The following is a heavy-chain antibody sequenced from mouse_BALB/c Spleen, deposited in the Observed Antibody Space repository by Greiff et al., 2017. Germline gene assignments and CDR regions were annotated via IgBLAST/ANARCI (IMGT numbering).Heavy chain of an antibody. Sequence: EVKLVESGGGLVQPGGSRKLSCAASGFTFSSFGMHWVRQAPEKGLEWVAYISSGSSTIYYADTVKGRFTISRDNPKNTLFLQMTSLRSEDTAMYYCARHPGTDYAMDYWGQGTSVTVSS. CDR2: ISSGSSTI. CDR1: GFTFSSFG. J-gene: IGHJ4*01. V-gene: IGHV5-17*02. D-gene: IGHD4-1*01. CDR3: ARHPGTDYAMDY.